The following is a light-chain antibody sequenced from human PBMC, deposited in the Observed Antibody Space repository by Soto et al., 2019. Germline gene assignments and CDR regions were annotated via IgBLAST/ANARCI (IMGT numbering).Light chain of an antibody. V-gene: IGLV6-57*04. CDR1: SGSIASNY. J-gene: IGLJ2*01. CDR2: EHN. Sequence: NFMLTQPHSVSESPGKTVTISCTRSSGSIASNYVQWYQQRPGSAPTTVIYEHNQRPSGVPDRFSGSTDGSSNSASLTISGLQTEDEADYYCQSYDSDTVVFGGGTQLTVL. CDR3: QSYDSDTVV.